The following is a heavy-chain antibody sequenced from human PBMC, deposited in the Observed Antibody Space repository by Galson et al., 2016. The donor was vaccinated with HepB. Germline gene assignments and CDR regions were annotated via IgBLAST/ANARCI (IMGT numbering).Heavy chain of an antibody. D-gene: IGHD4-17*01. CDR3: ARAGGCGDPRNFDF. J-gene: IGHJ4*02. V-gene: IGHV4-39*07. Sequence: SETLSLTCTVSGGSISNNNYSWGWIRQPPGKALESIGHIYYSGNPYYNPSLKIRVTISVDTSKNQFSLRLTSVTAAHTAVYYCARAGGCGDPRNFDFWGQGTLVTVSS. CDR2: IYYSGNP. CDR1: GGSISNNNYS.